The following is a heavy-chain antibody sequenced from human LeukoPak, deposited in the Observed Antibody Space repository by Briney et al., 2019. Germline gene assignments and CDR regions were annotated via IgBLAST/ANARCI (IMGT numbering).Heavy chain of an antibody. CDR3: AKSRVRRDESSGSIDY. V-gene: IGHV3-23*01. D-gene: IGHD3-22*01. Sequence: GGSLRLSCVASGFTFSNYAMGWVRQAPGKGLEWVSAISGSGGRTYYAGSVKGRFTISRDNSKNMLYLQMNSLRADDTAVYYCAKSRVRRDESSGSIDYWGQGTLVTVSS. CDR1: GFTFSNYA. CDR2: ISGSGGRT. J-gene: IGHJ4*02.